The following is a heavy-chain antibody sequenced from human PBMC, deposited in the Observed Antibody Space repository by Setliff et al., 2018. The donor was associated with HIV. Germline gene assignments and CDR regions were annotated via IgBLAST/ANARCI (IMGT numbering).Heavy chain of an antibody. CDR1: GSTFITYH. D-gene: IGHD3-3*01. CDR2: INPNTGST. J-gene: IGHJ5*02. Sequence: ASVKVSCKASGSTFITYHVHWVRQAPGQGLEWMGIINPNTGSTSYAQKFQGRVTMTRNTSIRTAYMELSSLRSEDTAVYYCARGHLDYNFWDEVLGNWFDPWGQGTLVTVSS. V-gene: IGHV1-46*01. CDR3: ARGHLDYNFWDEVLGNWFDP.